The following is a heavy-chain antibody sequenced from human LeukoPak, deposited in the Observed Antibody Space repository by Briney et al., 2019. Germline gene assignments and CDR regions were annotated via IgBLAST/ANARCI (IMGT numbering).Heavy chain of an antibody. D-gene: IGHD3-22*01. CDR3: AKVDSSGHYPTGFDY. V-gene: IGHV3-23*01. J-gene: IGHJ4*02. Sequence: PGGSLRLSCAASGFTLSSYAMSWVRQAPGKGLEWVSGISGSGGSTYYTDSVKGRFTISRDNSKNTLYLQMNSLRAEDTAVYYCAKVDSSGHYPTGFDYWGQGTLVTVSS. CDR2: ISGSGGST. CDR1: GFTLSSYA.